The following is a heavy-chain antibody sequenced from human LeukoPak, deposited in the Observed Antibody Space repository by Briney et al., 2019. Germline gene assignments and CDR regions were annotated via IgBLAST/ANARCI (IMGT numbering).Heavy chain of an antibody. Sequence: GGSLRLSCAASGFTFSNFWMSWVRLTPGMGLEWVANIKPDGSEKYYMDSVKGRFTISGDNAKKSMYLQMNFLRAEDTALYYCAKTTLAVAGTGYAFDMWGQGTMVTVSS. V-gene: IGHV3-7*01. CDR2: IKPDGSEK. CDR3: AKTTLAVAGTGYAFDM. CDR1: GFTFSNFW. D-gene: IGHD6-19*01. J-gene: IGHJ3*02.